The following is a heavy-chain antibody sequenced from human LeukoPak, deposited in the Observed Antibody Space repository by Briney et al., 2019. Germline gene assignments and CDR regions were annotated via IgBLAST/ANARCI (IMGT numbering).Heavy chain of an antibody. V-gene: IGHV3-48*04. Sequence: GGSLRLSCAASGFTFSSYSMNWVRQAPGKGLEWVSYISSSSSTIYYADSVKGRFTISRDNAKNSLYLQMNSLRAEDTAVYYCARDSTRAVAGRYDAFDIWGQGTMVTDSS. CDR2: ISSSSSTI. D-gene: IGHD6-19*01. J-gene: IGHJ3*02. CDR1: GFTFSSYS. CDR3: ARDSTRAVAGRYDAFDI.